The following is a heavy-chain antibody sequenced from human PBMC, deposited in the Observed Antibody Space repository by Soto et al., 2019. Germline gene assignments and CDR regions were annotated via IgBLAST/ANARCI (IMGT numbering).Heavy chain of an antibody. Sequence: QVQLVQSGAEVKKPGASVTVSCKASGYTFTSYGISWVRQAPGQGLEGMGWISAYKGNTNYAQKLQGRVTMTTDTSTSTAYMALRSLRSDDTAEYYCARAHWEKLRGGGYYYGMDVWGQGTTVTVSS. V-gene: IGHV1-18*04. CDR1: GYTFTSYG. J-gene: IGHJ6*02. D-gene: IGHD3-16*01. CDR2: ISAYKGNT. CDR3: ARAHWEKLRGGGYYYGMDV.